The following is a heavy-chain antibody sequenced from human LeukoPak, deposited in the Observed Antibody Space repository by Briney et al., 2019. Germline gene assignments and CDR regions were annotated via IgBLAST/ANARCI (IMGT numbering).Heavy chain of an antibody. D-gene: IGHD1-26*01. CDR3: AKDASGSYSGFDY. Sequence: GRSLRLSCAASGFTFDDYAMHWVRRAPGKGLEWVSGISWNSGSIPYADSVKGRFTISRDNAKNSLYLQMNSLRAEDTALYYCAKDASGSYSGFDYWGQGTLVTVSS. V-gene: IGHV3-9*01. J-gene: IGHJ4*02. CDR1: GFTFDDYA. CDR2: ISWNSGSI.